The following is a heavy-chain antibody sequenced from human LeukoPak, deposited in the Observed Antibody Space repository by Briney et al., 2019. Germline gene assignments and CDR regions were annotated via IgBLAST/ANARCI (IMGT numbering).Heavy chain of an antibody. J-gene: IGHJ6*04. V-gene: IGHV1-69*13. D-gene: IGHD6-19*01. CDR3: ARVAIAVAGSTYYYYYYGMDV. CDR1: GGTFSSYA. CDR2: IIPIFGTV. Sequence: SVKVSCKASGGTFSSYAISWVRQAPGQGLEWMGGIIPIFGTVNYAQKFQGRVTITADESTSTAYMELSSLRSEDTAVYYCARVAIAVAGSTYYYYYYGMDVWGKGTTVTVSS.